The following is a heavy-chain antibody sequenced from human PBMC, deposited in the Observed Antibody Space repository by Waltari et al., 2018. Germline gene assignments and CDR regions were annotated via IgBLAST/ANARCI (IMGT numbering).Heavy chain of an antibody. CDR2: IIPILGIA. Sequence: QVQLVQSGAEVKKPGSSVKVSCKASGGTFSSYTISWVRQAPGQGLEGMGRIIPILGIANYAQKFQGRVTITADKSTSTAYMELSSLRSEDTAVYYCARRDRRDGYNPGDYWGQGTLVTVSS. D-gene: IGHD5-12*01. V-gene: IGHV1-69*02. CDR1: GGTFSSYT. J-gene: IGHJ4*02. CDR3: ARRDRRDGYNPGDY.